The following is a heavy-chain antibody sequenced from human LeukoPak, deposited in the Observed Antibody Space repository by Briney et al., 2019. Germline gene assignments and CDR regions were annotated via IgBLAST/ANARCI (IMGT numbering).Heavy chain of an antibody. CDR2: ISGGGRST. CDR1: GFTFSTCA. D-gene: IGHD6-19*01. Sequence: GGSLRLSCAASGFTFSTCAMSWVRQAPGKGLEWVSTISGGGRSTDYADSVRGRFTISRDDAKNSLYLQMNSLRDEDAAIYYCARDTTTVAAVRTFDYWGQGTLVAVSS. J-gene: IGHJ4*02. V-gene: IGHV3-23*01. CDR3: ARDTTTVAAVRTFDY.